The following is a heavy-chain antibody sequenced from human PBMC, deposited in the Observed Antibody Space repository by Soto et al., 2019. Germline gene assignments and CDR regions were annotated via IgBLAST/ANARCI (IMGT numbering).Heavy chain of an antibody. CDR3: AKDSTTNYDPPHPGYFDY. Sequence: GGSLRLSCAASGFTFSSYAMSWVRQAPGKGLEWVSAISGSGGSTYYADSVKGRFTIPRDNSKNTLYLQMNSLRAEDTAVYYCAKDSTTNYDPPHPGYFDYWGQGTLVTVSS. V-gene: IGHV3-23*01. CDR1: GFTFSSYA. J-gene: IGHJ4*02. CDR2: ISGSGGST. D-gene: IGHD4-4*01.